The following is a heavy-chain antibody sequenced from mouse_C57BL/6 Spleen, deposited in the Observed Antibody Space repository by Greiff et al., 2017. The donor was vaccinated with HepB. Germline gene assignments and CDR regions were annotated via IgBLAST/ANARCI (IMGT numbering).Heavy chain of an antibody. CDR1: GYTFTDYY. J-gene: IGHJ4*01. V-gene: IGHV1-26*01. CDR3: ARYDGYGVYYYAMDY. D-gene: IGHD2-3*01. Sequence: EVQLQQSGPELVKPGASVKISCKASGYTFTDYYMNWVKQSHGKSLEWIGDINPNNGGTSYNQKFKGKATLTVDKSSSTAYMELRSLTSEDSAVYYCARYDGYGVYYYAMDYWGQRTSVTVSS. CDR2: INPNNGGT.